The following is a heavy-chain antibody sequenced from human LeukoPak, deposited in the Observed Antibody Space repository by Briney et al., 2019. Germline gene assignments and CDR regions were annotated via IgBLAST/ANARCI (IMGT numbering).Heavy chain of an antibody. CDR2: ISSSGSPI. Sequence: PGGSLRLSSAASGFTFSSYAMNWVRQAPGKGLEWVSYISSSGSPIYYADSVKGRFTISRDNAKNSLFLQMISLRAEDTAVYYCARDQGSSWYWDYWGQGTLVIVSS. D-gene: IGHD6-13*01. CDR1: GFTFSSYA. V-gene: IGHV3-48*03. J-gene: IGHJ4*02. CDR3: ARDQGSSWYWDY.